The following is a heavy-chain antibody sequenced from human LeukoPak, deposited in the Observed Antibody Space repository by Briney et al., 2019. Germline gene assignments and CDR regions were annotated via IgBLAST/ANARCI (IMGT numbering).Heavy chain of an antibody. Sequence: GRSLRLSCAASGFTFSSYAMHWVRQASGKGLEWVGRIRSKANSYATAYAASVKGRFTISRDDSKNTAYLQMNSLKTEDTAVYYCIWASGSYSVYFDYWGQGTLVTVSS. J-gene: IGHJ4*02. CDR2: IRSKANSYAT. D-gene: IGHD1-26*01. V-gene: IGHV3-73*01. CDR3: IWASGSYSVYFDY. CDR1: GFTFSSYA.